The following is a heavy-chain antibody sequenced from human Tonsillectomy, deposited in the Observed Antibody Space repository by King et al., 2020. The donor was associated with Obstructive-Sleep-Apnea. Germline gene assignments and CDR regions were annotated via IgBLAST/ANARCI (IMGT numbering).Heavy chain of an antibody. D-gene: IGHD3-22*01. Sequence: VQLQESGPGLLKPSETLSLTCTVSGYSISGGYYWGWIRQPPGKGLEWIGSIHHSGSTNYKPSLKSRVTISIDTSKNQFSLRLSSVTAADPAVYYCARDRDVYYYDTSGAKYGMDVWGQGTTVTVSS. J-gene: IGHJ6*02. CDR2: IHHSGST. CDR3: ARDRDVYYYDTSGAKYGMDV. V-gene: IGHV4-38-2*02. CDR1: GYSISGGYY.